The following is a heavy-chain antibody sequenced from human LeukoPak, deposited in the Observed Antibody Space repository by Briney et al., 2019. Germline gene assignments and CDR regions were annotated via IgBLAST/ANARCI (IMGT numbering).Heavy chain of an antibody. Sequence: PGGSLRLSCAASGFTFSSYEMNWVRQAPGKGLEWVSYISSSGSTIYYADSVKGRFTISRDNAKNSLYLQMNSLRAEDTAVYYCARDFIVGATWARGYYYYMDVWGKGTTVTVSS. D-gene: IGHD1-26*01. J-gene: IGHJ6*03. CDR3: ARDFIVGATWARGYYYYMDV. CDR1: GFTFSSYE. CDR2: ISSSGSTI. V-gene: IGHV3-48*03.